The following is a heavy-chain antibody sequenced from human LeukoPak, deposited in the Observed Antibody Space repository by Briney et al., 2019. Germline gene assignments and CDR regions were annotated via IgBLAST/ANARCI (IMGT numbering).Heavy chain of an antibody. CDR3: ARRGVYARYYYYYYMDV. CDR2: INHSGST. CDR1: GGSFSGYY. V-gene: IGHV4-34*01. Sequence: SETLSLTCAVYGGSFSGYYWSWIRQPPGKGLEWIGEINHSGSTNYNPSLKSRVTISVDTSKNQFSLKLSSVTAADTAVYYCARRGVYARYYYYYYMDVWGKGTTVTISS. D-gene: IGHD5/OR15-5a*01. J-gene: IGHJ6*03.